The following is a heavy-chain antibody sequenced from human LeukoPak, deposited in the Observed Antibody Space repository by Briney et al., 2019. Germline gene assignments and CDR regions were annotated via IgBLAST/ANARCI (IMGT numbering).Heavy chain of an antibody. CDR3: ARFTARAREIDY. Sequence: SETLSLTCSVSGASISDSYWTWIRQPPGKTLEWIGYIFYTGDYDYNPSLKSRITMSVDTSKSHLSLKLTSVTAADTAVYYCARFTARAREIDYWGQGILVTVSS. J-gene: IGHJ4*02. V-gene: IGHV4-59*08. D-gene: IGHD6-6*01. CDR1: GASISDSY. CDR2: IFYTGDY.